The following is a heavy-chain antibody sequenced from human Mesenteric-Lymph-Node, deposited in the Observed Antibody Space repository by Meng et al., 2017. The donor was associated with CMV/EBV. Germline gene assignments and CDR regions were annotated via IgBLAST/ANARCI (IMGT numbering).Heavy chain of an antibody. V-gene: IGHV4-38-2*02. CDR3: ARGPCSSTSCYPFDY. Sequence: SETLSLTCTVSGYSISSGYYWGWIRQPPGKGLEWIGSIYHSGSTYYNPSLKSRVTISVDTSKNQFSLKLSSVTAADTAVYYCARGPCSSTSCYPFDYWGQGTLVTVSS. J-gene: IGHJ4*02. CDR1: GYSISSGYY. D-gene: IGHD2-2*01. CDR2: IYHSGST.